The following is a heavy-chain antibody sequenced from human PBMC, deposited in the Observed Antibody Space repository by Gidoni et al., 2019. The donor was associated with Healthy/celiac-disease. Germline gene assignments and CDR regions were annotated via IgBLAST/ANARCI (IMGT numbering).Heavy chain of an antibody. CDR1: GFTFSSDS. Sequence: EVQLVESGGGLVQPGGSLRLSCAASGFTFSSDSMKWVRQAPGKGLEWVSYISSSRSTIYYADFVKGRFTISRDNAKNSLYLQMNSLRAEDTAVYYCARDGPEIYTVTTDGSFDYWGQGTLVTVSS. J-gene: IGHJ4*02. V-gene: IGHV3-48*01. CDR3: ARDGPEIYTVTTDGSFDY. D-gene: IGHD4-17*01. CDR2: ISSSRSTI.